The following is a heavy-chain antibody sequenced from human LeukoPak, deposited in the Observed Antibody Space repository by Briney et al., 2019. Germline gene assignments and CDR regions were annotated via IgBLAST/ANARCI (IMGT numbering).Heavy chain of an antibody. V-gene: IGHV4-31*03. CDR3: ARAPSTLYYYYGMDV. CDR1: GGSISSGGYY. CDR2: IYYSGST. J-gene: IGHJ6*02. Sequence: PSQTLSLTCTVSGGSISSGGYYWSWLRQHPGKGLEWIGYIYYSGSTYYNPSLKSRVTISVDTSKNQFSLKLSSVTAADTAVYYCARAPSTLYYYYGMDVWGQGTTVTVSS.